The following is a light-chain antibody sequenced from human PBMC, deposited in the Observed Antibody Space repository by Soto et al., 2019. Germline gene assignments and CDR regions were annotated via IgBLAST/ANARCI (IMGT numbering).Light chain of an antibody. Sequence: IHLTQSPSFLSASVGDSVTITCRASQGIFSYLAWYQQKPGKAPELLIYGASTLQSGVPSRFSGRGSGKEFTLTISSLQAEDVATYFCQQLNNYPPTFGQGTRLEIK. V-gene: IGKV1-9*01. CDR1: QGIFSY. CDR3: QQLNNYPPT. CDR2: GAS. J-gene: IGKJ5*01.